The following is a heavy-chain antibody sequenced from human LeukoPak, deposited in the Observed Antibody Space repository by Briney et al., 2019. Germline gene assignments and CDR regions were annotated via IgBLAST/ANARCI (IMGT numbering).Heavy chain of an antibody. J-gene: IGHJ4*02. CDR1: GFTFSAYS. CDR2: LSLSSDII. V-gene: IGHV3-48*02. D-gene: IGHD7-27*01. Sequence: PGGSLRLSCAASGFTFSAYSMNWVRQAPGKGLEWISYLSLSSDIIYYADSVKGRFTISGDKSKNPLYLQMNSLRDEDTAVYYCARDHNWGFDYWGQGTLVTVSS. CDR3: ARDHNWGFDY.